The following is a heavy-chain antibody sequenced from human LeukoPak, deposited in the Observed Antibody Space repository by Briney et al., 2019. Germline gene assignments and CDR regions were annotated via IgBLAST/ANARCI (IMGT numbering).Heavy chain of an antibody. CDR3: ARDRPGNTAIDY. Sequence: QTGGSLRLSCAASGFTFSTYWMHWVRQAPGKGLVWVSRIHSDGRSTSYADSVNGRFTISRDNAKNTLYLQMNSLRAGDTAVYYCARDRPGNTAIDYWGQGTLVTVSS. V-gene: IGHV3-74*01. CDR1: GFTFSTYW. J-gene: IGHJ4*02. D-gene: IGHD5-18*01. CDR2: IHSDGRST.